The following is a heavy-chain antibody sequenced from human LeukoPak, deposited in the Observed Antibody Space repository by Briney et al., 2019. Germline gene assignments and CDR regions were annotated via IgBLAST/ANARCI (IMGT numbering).Heavy chain of an antibody. CDR1: GGTLSSYA. V-gene: IGHV1-69*04. J-gene: IGHJ4*02. CDR3: ARDQYYYDSSGTVDY. CDR2: IIPILGIA. Sequence: SVKVSCKASGGTLSSYAISWVRQAPGQGLEWMGRIIPILGIANYAQKFQGRVTITADKSTSTAYMELSSLRSEDTAVYYCARDQYYYDSSGTVDYWGQGTLVTVSS. D-gene: IGHD3-22*01.